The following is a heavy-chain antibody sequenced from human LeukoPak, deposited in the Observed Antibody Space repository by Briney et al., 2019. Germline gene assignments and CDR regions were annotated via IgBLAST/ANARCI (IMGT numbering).Heavy chain of an antibody. Sequence: SETLSLTCTVSGGSISSGDYYWSWIRQPPGKGLEWIGYIYCSGSIYYNPSLKSRVIISADTSKNQFSLKLSSVTAADTAVYYCARVPGRSPGDDAFDIWGQGTMVTVSS. CDR2: IYCSGSI. J-gene: IGHJ3*02. CDR3: ARVPGRSPGDDAFDI. V-gene: IGHV4-30-4*01. CDR1: GGSISSGDYY. D-gene: IGHD1-26*01.